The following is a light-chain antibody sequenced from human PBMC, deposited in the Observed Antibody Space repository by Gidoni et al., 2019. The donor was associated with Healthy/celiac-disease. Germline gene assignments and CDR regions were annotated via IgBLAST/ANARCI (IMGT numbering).Light chain of an antibody. Sequence: ILLTQPPGTLSLSPGERPTLSCWASQSVSSSYLAWYQQKPGQAPRLLIYGASSRATGIPDRFSGSGSGTDFTLTISRLEPEDFAVYYCQQYGSSPYTFGHGTKVEIK. CDR1: QSVSSSY. J-gene: IGKJ2*01. CDR2: GAS. CDR3: QQYGSSPYT. V-gene: IGKV3-20*01.